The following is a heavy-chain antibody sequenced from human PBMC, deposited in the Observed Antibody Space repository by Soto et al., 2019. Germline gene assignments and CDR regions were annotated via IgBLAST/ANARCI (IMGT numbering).Heavy chain of an antibody. D-gene: IGHD3-10*01. V-gene: IGHV3-30-3*01. CDR2: ISYDGSNK. J-gene: IGHJ4*02. Sequence: GGSLRLSCAASGFTFSSYAMHWVRQAPGKGLEWVAVISYDGSNKYYADSVKGRFTISRDNSKNTLYLQMNSLRAEDTAVYYCARDRRLLWFGDSISSRVDYWGQGTLVTVSS. CDR3: ARDRRLLWFGDSISSRVDY. CDR1: GFTFSSYA.